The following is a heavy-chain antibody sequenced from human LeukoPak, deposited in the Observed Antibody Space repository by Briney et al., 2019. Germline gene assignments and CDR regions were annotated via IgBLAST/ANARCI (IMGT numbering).Heavy chain of an antibody. CDR1: GGSISSGDYY. CDR2: IYYSGST. Sequence: SQTLSLTCTVSGGSISSGDYYWSWIRQPPGKGLEWIGYIYYSGSTYYNPSLKSRVSISVDRSKNQFSLKLTSVTAADTAVYYCARGADYGGNPPFYFDYWGQGTLVTVSS. J-gene: IGHJ4*02. CDR3: ARGADYGGNPPFYFDY. V-gene: IGHV4-30-4*01. D-gene: IGHD4-23*01.